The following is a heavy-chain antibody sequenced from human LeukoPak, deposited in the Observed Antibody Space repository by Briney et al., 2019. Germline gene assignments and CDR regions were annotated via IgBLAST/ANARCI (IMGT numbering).Heavy chain of an antibody. J-gene: IGHJ6*02. CDR1: GYTFTSCD. V-gene: IGHV1-18*01. Sequence: ASVKVSCKASGYTFTSCDISWVRQAPGQGLEWMGWISAYNGNTNYAQKLQGRVTMTTDTSTSTAYMELRSLRSDDTAVYYCARNGVRGVIILYYYGMDVWGQGTTVTVSS. CDR2: ISAYNGNT. D-gene: IGHD3-10*01. CDR3: ARNGVRGVIILYYYGMDV.